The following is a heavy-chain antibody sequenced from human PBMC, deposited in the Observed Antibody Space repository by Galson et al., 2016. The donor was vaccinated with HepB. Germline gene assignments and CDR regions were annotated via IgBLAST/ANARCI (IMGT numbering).Heavy chain of an antibody. J-gene: IGHJ5*02. CDR1: GFSLSTTAVG. CDR3: ARGSGWLLDR. V-gene: IGHV2-5*02. D-gene: IGHD6-19*01. CDR2: IYWDDNE. Sequence: ALVKPTQTLTLTCTFSGFSLSTTAVGVGWIRQAPGKAPEWLAFIYWDDNEYYSPSLQSRLTITKDPSKNQVVLTMTNVDPVDTGTYYCARGSGWLLDRWGQGTLVTVSS.